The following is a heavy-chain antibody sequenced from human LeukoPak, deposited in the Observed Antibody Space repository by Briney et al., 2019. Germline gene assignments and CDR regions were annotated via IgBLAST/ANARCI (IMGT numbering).Heavy chain of an antibody. J-gene: IGHJ4*02. Sequence: GGSLRLSCAASGFTVSSNYMSWVRQAPGKGLEWVSVIYSGGSTYYADSVKGRFTISRDNSKNTLYLQMNSLRAEDTAVYYCAKDGSGYYFDYWGQGTLVTVSS. D-gene: IGHD6-19*01. CDR1: GFTVSSNY. CDR2: IYSGGST. V-gene: IGHV3-53*05. CDR3: AKDGSGYYFDY.